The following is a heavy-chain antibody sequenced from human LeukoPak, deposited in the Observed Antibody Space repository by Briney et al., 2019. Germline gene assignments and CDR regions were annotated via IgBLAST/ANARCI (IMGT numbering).Heavy chain of an antibody. D-gene: IGHD1/OR15-1a*01. Sequence: SETLSLTCTVSGGSISSSDYCWGWIRQPPGKGLEWIGSIYHSGSTYYNPSLKSRVTISVDTSKNQFSLKLSSVTAADTAVYYCARVNSIQGDAFDIWGQGTMVTVSS. V-gene: IGHV4-39*07. CDR2: IYHSGST. CDR3: ARVNSIQGDAFDI. J-gene: IGHJ3*02. CDR1: GGSISSSDYC.